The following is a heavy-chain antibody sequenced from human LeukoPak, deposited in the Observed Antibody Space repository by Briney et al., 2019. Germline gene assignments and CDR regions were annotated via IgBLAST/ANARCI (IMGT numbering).Heavy chain of an antibody. CDR3: ARKNYYGSGSPFDY. Sequence: ASVKVSCKASGYTFTSYGISWVRQAPGQGLEWMGWISAYNGNTNYAQKLQGRVTITTDTTTSTAYKELRILGSDDTAGYFCARKNYYGSGSPFDYWGQGTLVTVSS. V-gene: IGHV1-18*01. J-gene: IGHJ4*02. CDR1: GYTFTSYG. CDR2: ISAYNGNT. D-gene: IGHD3-10*01.